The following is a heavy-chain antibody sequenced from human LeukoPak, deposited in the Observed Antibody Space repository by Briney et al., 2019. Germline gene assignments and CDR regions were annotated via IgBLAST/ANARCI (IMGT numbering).Heavy chain of an antibody. V-gene: IGHV3-74*01. CDR3: ARESSWAPDY. D-gene: IGHD1-26*01. CDR2: INADGSST. Sequence: WVSRINADGSSTSYADAVKGRFTISRDNAKNTLYLQMNSLRAEDTAVYYCARESSWAPDYWGQGTLVTVSS. J-gene: IGHJ4*02.